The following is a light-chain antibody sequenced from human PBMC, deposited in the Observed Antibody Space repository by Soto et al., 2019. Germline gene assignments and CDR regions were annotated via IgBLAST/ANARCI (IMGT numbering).Light chain of an antibody. CDR3: QLYNSYPWT. J-gene: IGKJ1*01. Sequence: DIQMTQSPSTLSASVGDRVTITCRASQSINSWLAWYQQKPGKAPKLLIYGASSLESGVPSRFSGSGSGTEFTLTISSLQPDDFATYYCQLYNSYPWTFGQGTKVEIK. CDR2: GAS. V-gene: IGKV1-5*01. CDR1: QSINSW.